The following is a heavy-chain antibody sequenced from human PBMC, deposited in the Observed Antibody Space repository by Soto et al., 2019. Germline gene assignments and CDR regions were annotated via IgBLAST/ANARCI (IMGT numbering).Heavy chain of an antibody. CDR3: ARMERSKEGLSVYYFDF. D-gene: IGHD1-26*01. J-gene: IGHJ4*02. CDR1: SGSISGYF. CDR2: ISYRGNT. V-gene: IGHV4-59*01. Sequence: PSETLSLTCTVSSGSISGYFWSWIRQPPGKEPEWIGYISYRGNTNYNPSLQSRVSISLVTSKNQISLKLDAVTASDTAVYYCARMERSKEGLSVYYFDFWGQGTLVTVPS.